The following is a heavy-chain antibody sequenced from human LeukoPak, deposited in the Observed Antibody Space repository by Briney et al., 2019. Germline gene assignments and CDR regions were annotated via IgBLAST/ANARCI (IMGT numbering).Heavy chain of an antibody. Sequence: GASVTVSCKASGYTFTSYYMHWVRQAPGQGLEWMGIIDPSGGSTSYAQKFQGRVTMTRDTSTSTVYMELSSLRSEDTAVYYCASFRYSGTGRDFDYWGQGTLVTVSS. CDR2: IDPSGGST. CDR1: GYTFTSYY. J-gene: IGHJ4*02. V-gene: IGHV1-46*01. D-gene: IGHD1-26*01. CDR3: ASFRYSGTGRDFDY.